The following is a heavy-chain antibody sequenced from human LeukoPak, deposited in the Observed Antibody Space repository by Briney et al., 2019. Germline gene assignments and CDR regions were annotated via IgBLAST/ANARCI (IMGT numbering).Heavy chain of an antibody. Sequence: GGTLRLSCAGSGFTFSTHGMNWVRQAPGKGLEWVSGISGSGASTYQAVSVKGRFTIFRDNYKNMLYLQMNSLRVEDTAVYYCAKGHGDASGYYYFDSWGQGTLVTVSS. CDR1: GFTFSTHG. CDR3: AKGHGDASGYYYFDS. J-gene: IGHJ4*02. V-gene: IGHV3-23*01. CDR2: ISGSGAST. D-gene: IGHD3-22*01.